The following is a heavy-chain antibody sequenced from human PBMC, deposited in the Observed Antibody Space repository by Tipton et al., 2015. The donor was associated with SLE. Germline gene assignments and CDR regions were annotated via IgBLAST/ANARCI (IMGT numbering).Heavy chain of an antibody. CDR2: IYYSGST. J-gene: IGHJ2*01. V-gene: IGHV4-59*11. CDR3: ARLLTSSDWYFDL. CDR1: GGSISSHY. D-gene: IGHD4/OR15-4a*01. Sequence: LRLSCTVSGGSISSHYWSWIRQPPGKGLEWIGYIYYSGSTNYNPSLKSRVTISVDTSKNQFSLKLSSVTAADTAVYYCARLLTSSDWYFDLWGRGTLVTVSS.